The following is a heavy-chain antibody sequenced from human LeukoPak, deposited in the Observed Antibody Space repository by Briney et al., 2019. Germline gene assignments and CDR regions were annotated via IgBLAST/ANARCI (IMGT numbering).Heavy chain of an antibody. CDR3: GRDVNWNQIDY. CDR2: INTDGRTT. J-gene: IGHJ4*02. D-gene: IGHD1-20*01. CDR1: GFTFNNHW. V-gene: IGHV3-74*01. Sequence: GGSLRLSCAASGFTFNNHWMHWVRQAPGKGLVWISRINTDGRTTDYADSVKGRFTISRDNAKNTLYLQMNSLRAEGTAVYYCGRDVNWNQIDYWGQGSLVTVSP.